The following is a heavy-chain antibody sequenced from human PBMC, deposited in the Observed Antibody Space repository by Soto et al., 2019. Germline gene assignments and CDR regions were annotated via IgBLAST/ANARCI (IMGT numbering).Heavy chain of an antibody. J-gene: IGHJ6*02. CDR3: ARESSSPNYYFYGMDV. CDR1: GGTFSSYA. CDR2: IIPILATP. Sequence: QVQLVQSGAEVKKPGSSVKVSCKASGGTFSSYAVSWVRQAPGQGLEWMGVIIPILATPKYAQKHQGRVTITADESTTTDYMELSSLRPYDTAVYYCARESSSPNYYFYGMDVWGHGTTVIVSS. D-gene: IGHD2-2*01. V-gene: IGHV1-69*01.